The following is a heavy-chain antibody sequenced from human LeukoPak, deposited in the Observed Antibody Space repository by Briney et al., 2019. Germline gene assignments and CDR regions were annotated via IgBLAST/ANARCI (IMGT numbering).Heavy chain of an antibody. CDR2: IIPILGIA. CDR1: GGTFSSYA. J-gene: IGHJ4*02. D-gene: IGHD3-22*01. Sequence: SVKASCKASGGTFSSYAISWVRQAPGQGLEWMGRIIPILGIANYAQKFQGRVTITADKSTSTAYMELSSLRSEDTAVYYCARSYYYDSSGYYPDYWGQGTLVTVSS. V-gene: IGHV1-69*04. CDR3: ARSYYYDSSGYYPDY.